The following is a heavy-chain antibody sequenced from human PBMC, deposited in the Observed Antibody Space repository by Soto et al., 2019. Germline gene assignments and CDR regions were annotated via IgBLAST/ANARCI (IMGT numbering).Heavy chain of an antibody. Sequence: QVQLVQSGAEVKKPGASVKVSCKASGYTFTSYAMHWVRQAPGQRLEWMGWINAGNGNTKYSQKFQGRVTITRDTSASTAYMELSSLRSEDTAVYYCARGPPYIVVVPAAGGRPTPKKYNWFAPWGQGTLVTVSS. J-gene: IGHJ5*02. CDR2: INAGNGNT. CDR1: GYTFTSYA. D-gene: IGHD2-2*01. CDR3: ARGPPYIVVVPAAGGRPTPKKYNWFAP. V-gene: IGHV1-3*01.